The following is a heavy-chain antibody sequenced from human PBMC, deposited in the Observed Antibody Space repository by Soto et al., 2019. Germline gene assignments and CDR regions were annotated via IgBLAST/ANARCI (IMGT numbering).Heavy chain of an antibody. CDR2: INHSGST. V-gene: IGHV4-34*01. CDR1: GWSFSGYY. Sequence: SETLSLTCAVYGWSFSGYYWSWIRQPPGKGLEWIGEINHSGSTNYNPSLKSRVTISVDTSKNQFSLKLSSVTAADTAVYYCARGRYCSDGSCYLYYFDYWGQGTLVTVSS. D-gene: IGHD2-15*01. J-gene: IGHJ4*02. CDR3: ARGRYCSDGSCYLYYFDY.